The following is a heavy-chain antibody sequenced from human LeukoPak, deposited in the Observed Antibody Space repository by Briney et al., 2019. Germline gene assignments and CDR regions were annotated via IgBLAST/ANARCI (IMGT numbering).Heavy chain of an antibody. CDR1: GGTFSSYA. CDR2: IIPILGIA. J-gene: IGHJ4*02. CDR3: ARGPSYDILTGYEHPPDY. V-gene: IGHV1-69*10. D-gene: IGHD3-9*01. Sequence: GASVKVSCKASGGTFSSYAISWVRQAPGQGLEWMGGIIPILGIANYAQKFQGRVTITADKSTSTAYMELSSLRSEDTAVYYCARGPSYDILTGYEHPPDYWGQGTLVTVSS.